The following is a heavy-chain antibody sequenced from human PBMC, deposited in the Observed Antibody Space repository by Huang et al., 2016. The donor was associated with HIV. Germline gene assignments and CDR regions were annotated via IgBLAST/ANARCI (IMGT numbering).Heavy chain of an antibody. Sequence: QVQLQESGPGLVKPSQTLSLTCTVSGGSLNNGGYYWSWIRQPPGKGLEWIGYIYYSGTTYYNPSLKRRVTISLDTSKNQFSLKLTSVTAADTAVYFCTRGGISVRYFDLWGRGTLVSVSS. CDR1: GGSLNNGGYY. V-gene: IGHV4-30-4*08. CDR2: IYYSGTT. J-gene: IGHJ2*01. D-gene: IGHD2-15*01. CDR3: TRGGISVRYFDL.